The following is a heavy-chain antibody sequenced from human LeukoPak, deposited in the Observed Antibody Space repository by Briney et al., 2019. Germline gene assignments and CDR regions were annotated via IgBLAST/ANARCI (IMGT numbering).Heavy chain of an antibody. J-gene: IGHJ4*02. CDR3: ARRVHYGDYFDY. V-gene: IGHV4-59*08. CDR2: IYYSGST. CDR1: GGSISSYY. D-gene: IGHD4-17*01. Sequence: PSETLSLTCTVSGGSISSYYWSWIRQPPGKGLEWIGYIYYSGSTNYNPSLKSRVTISVDTSENQFSLKLSSVTAADTAVYYCARRVHYGDYFDYWGQGTLVTVSS.